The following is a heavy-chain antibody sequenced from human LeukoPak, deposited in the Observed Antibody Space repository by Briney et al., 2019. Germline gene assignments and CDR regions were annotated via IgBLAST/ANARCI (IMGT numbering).Heavy chain of an antibody. CDR1: GYSISSGYY. J-gene: IGHJ3*02. Sequence: PSETLSLTCAVSGYSISSGYYWGWIRQPPGKGLKWIGSIYHSGSTYYNPSLKSRVTISVDTSKNQFSLKLSSVTAADTAVYYCARHDCGCSCDFAFDIWGQGTIVTVSS. CDR3: ARHDCGCSCDFAFDI. CDR2: IYHSGST. D-gene: IGHD2-15*01. V-gene: IGHV4-38-2*01.